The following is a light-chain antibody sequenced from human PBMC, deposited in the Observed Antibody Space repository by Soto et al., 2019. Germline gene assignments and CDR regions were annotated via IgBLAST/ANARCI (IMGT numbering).Light chain of an antibody. CDR2: DAN. J-gene: IGKJ1*01. V-gene: IGKV3-11*01. CDR3: QQHNMWTRT. CDR1: QSISSD. Sequence: EIVLTESPATLSLSPGERATLSCRASQSISSDLAWYQQKPGQAPRLLIYDANNRAPGIPARFGGSGSGTDFPLTINSLEPEDFAVYHCQQHNMWTRTFGQGTKVDI.